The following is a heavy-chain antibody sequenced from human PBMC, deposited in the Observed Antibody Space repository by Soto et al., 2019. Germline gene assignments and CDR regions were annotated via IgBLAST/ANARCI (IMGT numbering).Heavy chain of an antibody. CDR1: GFTFSSYA. D-gene: IGHD3-16*02. CDR2: ISGSGGST. Sequence: GGSLRLSCAASGFTFSSYAMSWVRQAPGKGLEWVSAISGSGGSTYYADSVKGRFTISRDNSKNTLYLQMNSLRAEDTAVYYCAKDFVYYDYIWGSYPVDYWGQGTLVTV. CDR3: AKDFVYYDYIWGSYPVDY. J-gene: IGHJ4*02. V-gene: IGHV3-23*01.